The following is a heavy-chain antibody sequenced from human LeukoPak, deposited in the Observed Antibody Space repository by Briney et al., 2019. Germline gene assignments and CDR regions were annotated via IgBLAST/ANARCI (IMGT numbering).Heavy chain of an antibody. J-gene: IGHJ4*02. CDR1: GFTFSSYA. CDR2: ISYDGSNK. V-gene: IGHV3-30-3*01. CDR3: ARDQAHLFDY. Sequence: GRSLRLSCAASGFTFSSYAMHWVRQAPGKGLEWVAVISYDGSNKYYADSVKGRFTISRDNSKNTLYLQMNSLRAEDTAVYYCARDQAHLFDYWGQGTLVTVSS.